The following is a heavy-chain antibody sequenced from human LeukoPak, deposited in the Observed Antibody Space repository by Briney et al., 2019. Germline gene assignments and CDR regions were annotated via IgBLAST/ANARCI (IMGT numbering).Heavy chain of an antibody. CDR3: ARDSTVVTLYGPNYYFDY. D-gene: IGHD4-23*01. V-gene: IGHV1-2*02. Sequence: ASVKVSCKASGYTFTGYYMHWVRQAPGQGLEWMGWINPNSGGTNYAQKFQGRVTMTRDTSISTAYMELSRLRSGDPAVYYCARDSTVVTLYGPNYYFDYWGQGTLVTVSS. J-gene: IGHJ4*02. CDR1: GYTFTGYY. CDR2: INPNSGGT.